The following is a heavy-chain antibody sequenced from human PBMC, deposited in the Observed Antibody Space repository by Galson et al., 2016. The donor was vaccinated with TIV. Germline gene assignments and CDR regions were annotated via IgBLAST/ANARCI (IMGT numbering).Heavy chain of an antibody. CDR1: GYTFTSSD. CDR2: MNPNSGNT. V-gene: IGHV1-8*02. D-gene: IGHD4-17*01. J-gene: IGHJ4*02. CDR3: ARSGDYGDY. Sequence: SGYTFTSSDINWVRQATGQGLEWMGWMNPNSGNTGYAQKFRGRVTMTRNTSVRTAYMELSSQRSEDTAVYYCARSGDYGDYWGQGTLVTVSS.